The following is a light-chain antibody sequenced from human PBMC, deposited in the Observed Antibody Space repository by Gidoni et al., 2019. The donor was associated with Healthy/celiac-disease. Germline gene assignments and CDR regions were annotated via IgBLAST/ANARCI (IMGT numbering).Light chain of an antibody. CDR3: LQSIQLPLT. CDR1: QSLLHSDGKTY. J-gene: IGKJ4*01. Sequence: DIVMTQTPLSLSVTPGQPASISCKASQSLLHSDGKTYLYCYLHNPDQPPQLLIYEVSNRFSRLPDIFSGSGSGTDFTLKISRVEAEDVGVYYRLQSIQLPLTFGRGTKVEIK. V-gene: IGKV2D-29*01. CDR2: EVS.